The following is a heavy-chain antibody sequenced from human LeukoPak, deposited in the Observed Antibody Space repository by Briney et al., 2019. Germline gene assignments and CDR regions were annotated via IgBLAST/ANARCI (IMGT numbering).Heavy chain of an antibody. CDR1: GFTFSSYA. D-gene: IGHD3-10*01. CDR2: ISSSGGST. Sequence: GGSLRLSCAASGFTFSSYALTWVRQAPGKGLEWVSSISSSGGSTYYADSVRGRFTISRDNSKNTLYLQMNSLRAEDTAIYYCAKDLVTGSLDYWGQGTLVTVSS. V-gene: IGHV3-23*01. J-gene: IGHJ4*02. CDR3: AKDLVTGSLDY.